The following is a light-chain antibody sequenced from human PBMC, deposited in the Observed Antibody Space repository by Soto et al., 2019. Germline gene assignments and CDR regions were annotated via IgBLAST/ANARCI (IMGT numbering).Light chain of an antibody. J-gene: IGLJ1*01. Sequence: QSALTQPASVSRSPGQSITISCTGTSSDIGSFTFVSWYQQHPGKVPKLMIFDVNRRPSGVSDRFSGSKSGNTASLTISGLQAEDEGDYYCSSYTSSSTHVFGSGTKLTVL. CDR2: DVN. V-gene: IGLV2-14*03. CDR1: SSDIGSFTF. CDR3: SSYTSSSTHV.